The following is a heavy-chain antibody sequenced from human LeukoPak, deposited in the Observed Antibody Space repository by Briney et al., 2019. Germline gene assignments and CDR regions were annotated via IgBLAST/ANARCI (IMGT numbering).Heavy chain of an antibody. CDR3: AKDYYYGSGSTPPRLDY. CDR1: GLRFSDYY. J-gene: IGHJ4*02. D-gene: IGHD3-10*01. V-gene: IGHV3-11*01. CDR2: ISSGGDIM. Sequence: GGSLRLSCAASGLRFSDYYVSWIRQAPGKGLQWVPYISSGGDIMHYADSVKGRFTSSRDNAKNTLYLQMNSLRAEDTAVYYCAKDYYYGSGSTPPRLDYWGQGTLVTVSS.